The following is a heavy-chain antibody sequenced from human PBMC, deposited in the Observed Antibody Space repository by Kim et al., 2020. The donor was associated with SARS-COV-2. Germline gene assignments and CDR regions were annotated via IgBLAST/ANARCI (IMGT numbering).Heavy chain of an antibody. Sequence: GGSLRLSCAASGFTFSSYGMHWVRQAPGKGLEWVAVISYDGSNKYYADSVKGRFTISRDNSKNTLYLQMNSLRAEDTAVYYCAKDGFPPPGDYAVYYYYGMDVWGQGTTVTVSS. D-gene: IGHD4-17*01. CDR2: ISYDGSNK. J-gene: IGHJ6*02. CDR1: GFTFSSYG. CDR3: AKDGFPPPGDYAVYYYYGMDV. V-gene: IGHV3-30*18.